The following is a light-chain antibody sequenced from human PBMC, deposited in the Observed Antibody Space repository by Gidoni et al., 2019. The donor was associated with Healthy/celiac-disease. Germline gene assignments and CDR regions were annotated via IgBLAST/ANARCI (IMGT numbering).Light chain of an antibody. CDR3: GTWDSSLSAV. Sequence: QSVLTQQPSGSAAPGQKVTISCSVRSSNIENNYVSWYQQLPVTAPKLLIYENNKRPSGIPDRFSGSKSGTSATLGITGLQTGDEADYYCGTWDSSLSAVFGGGTKLTVL. CDR2: ENN. CDR1: SSNIENNY. V-gene: IGLV1-51*02. J-gene: IGLJ3*02.